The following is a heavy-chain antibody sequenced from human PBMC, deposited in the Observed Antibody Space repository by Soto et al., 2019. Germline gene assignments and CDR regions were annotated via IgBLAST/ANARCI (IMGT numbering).Heavy chain of an antibody. CDR3: ARWYYYDSSGYRNPPLFDY. Sequence: SVKVSCKASGGTFSSYAISWVRQAPGQGLEWMGGIIPIFGTANYAQKFQGRVTITADKSTSTAYMELSSPRSEDTAVYYCARWYYYDSSGYRNPPLFDYWGQGTLVTVSS. CDR1: GGTFSSYA. D-gene: IGHD3-22*01. V-gene: IGHV1-69*06. J-gene: IGHJ4*02. CDR2: IIPIFGTA.